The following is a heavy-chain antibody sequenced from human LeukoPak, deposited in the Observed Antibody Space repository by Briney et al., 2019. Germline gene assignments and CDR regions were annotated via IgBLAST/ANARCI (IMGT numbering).Heavy chain of an antibody. J-gene: IGHJ5*02. CDR1: GGSISSYY. D-gene: IGHD6-25*01. CDR3: ARLWTSRRLTRNNWFDP. CDR2: IYYSGST. V-gene: IGHV4-59*08. Sequence: SETLSLTCTVSGGSISSYYWSWIRQPPGKGLEWIGYIYYSGSTNYNPSLKSRVTISVDTSKNQFSLKLSSVTAADTAVYYCARLWTSRRLTRNNWFDPWGQGTLVTVSS.